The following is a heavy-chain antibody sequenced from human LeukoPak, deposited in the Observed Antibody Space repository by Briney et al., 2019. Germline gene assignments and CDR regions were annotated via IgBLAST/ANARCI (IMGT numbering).Heavy chain of an antibody. J-gene: IGHJ4*02. V-gene: IGHV4-39*01. CDR3: ARLAYPTNFDY. Sequence: SETLSLTCTVSGGSISSSSYYWGWIRQPPGEGLEWIGSIYYSGSTYYNPSLKSRVTISVDTSKNQFSLKLSSVTAADTAVYYCARLAYPTNFDYWGQGTLVTVSS. CDR2: IYYSGST. D-gene: IGHD2-2*02. CDR1: GGSISSSSYY.